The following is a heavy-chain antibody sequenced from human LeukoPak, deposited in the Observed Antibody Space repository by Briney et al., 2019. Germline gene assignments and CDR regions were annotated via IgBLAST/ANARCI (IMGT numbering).Heavy chain of an antibody. J-gene: IGHJ4*02. Sequence: PGGSLRLSCAASGFTFSSYGMHWVRQAPGKGLEWVAFIRYDGSNKYYADSVKGRFTISRDNSKNTLYLQMNSLRAEDTAVYYCAKEQEAGTNGFDYWGQGTLVTVSS. V-gene: IGHV3-30*02. CDR1: GFTFSSYG. CDR3: AKEQEAGTNGFDY. D-gene: IGHD6-19*01. CDR2: IRYDGSNK.